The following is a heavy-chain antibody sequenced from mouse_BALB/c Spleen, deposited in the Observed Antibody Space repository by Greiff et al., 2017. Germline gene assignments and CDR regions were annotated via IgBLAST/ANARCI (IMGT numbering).Heavy chain of an antibody. V-gene: IGHV2-9*02. Sequence: VKLMESGPGLVAPSQSLSITCTVSGFSLTSYGVHWVRQPPGKGLEWLGVIWAGGSTNYNSALMSRLSISKDNSKSQVFLKMNSLQTDDTAMYYCARDRKYGNYYWYFDVWGAGTTVTVSS. J-gene: IGHJ1*01. CDR2: IWAGGST. CDR1: GFSLTSYG. CDR3: ARDRKYGNYYWYFDV. D-gene: IGHD2-10*02.